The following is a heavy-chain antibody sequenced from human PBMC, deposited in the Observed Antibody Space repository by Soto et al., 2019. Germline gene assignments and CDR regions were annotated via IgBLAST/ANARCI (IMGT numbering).Heavy chain of an antibody. CDR3: ARDLWGYCGTDCYPLDV. D-gene: IGHD2-21*02. CDR1: GCSISSGYW. J-gene: IGHJ6*02. Sequence: SSETLSLTCAFSGCSISSGYWWAWVRQSPEKGLEWIGEIYRGGSTNYNPSLKSRATISVDTSKNQFSLELHSVTAADTAVYYCARDLWGYCGTDCYPLDVWGQGTTVTVSS. CDR2: IYRGGST. V-gene: IGHV4-4*02.